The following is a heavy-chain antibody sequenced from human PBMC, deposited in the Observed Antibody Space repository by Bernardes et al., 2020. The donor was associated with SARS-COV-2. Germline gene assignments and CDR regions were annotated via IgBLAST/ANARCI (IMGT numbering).Heavy chain of an antibody. CDR3: TAGLGLTDHDY. D-gene: IGHD3-9*01. V-gene: IGHV3-15*01. Sequence: GGSLRLSCAASGFIFSNACMSWVRQAPGKGLEWVGHSKSKSDGGTTDYPAPVKGRFTISRDDSKNTLYLYMNSLKTEDTAVYYCTAGLGLTDHDYWGQGTLVTVSS. CDR1: GFIFSNAC. CDR2: SKSKSDGGTT. J-gene: IGHJ4*02.